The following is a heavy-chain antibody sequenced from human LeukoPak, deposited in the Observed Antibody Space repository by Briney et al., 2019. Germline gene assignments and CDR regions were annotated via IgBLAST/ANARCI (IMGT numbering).Heavy chain of an antibody. CDR1: GFSFSSYA. D-gene: IGHD1-26*01. Sequence: GGSLSLSCEVSGFSFSSYAMNWVRQAPGRGLEWLSGIIGRGSSTYYADFVKGRSPISIDNSHNTLYLQPRGLRTEDTAVYHWAKGSMSGTYRGWDFDYWGQGALATVSS. CDR2: IIGRGSST. CDR3: AKGSMSGTYRGWDFDY. J-gene: IGHJ4*02. V-gene: IGHV3-23*01.